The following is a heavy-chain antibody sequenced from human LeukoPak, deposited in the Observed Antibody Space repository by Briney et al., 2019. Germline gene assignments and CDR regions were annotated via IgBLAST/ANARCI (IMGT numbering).Heavy chain of an antibody. D-gene: IGHD6-13*01. Sequence: GASVKVSCKASGGTFSSYAISWVRQAPGQGLEWMGGIIPIFGTANYAQKFQGRVTITTDESTSAAYMELSSLRSEDTAVYYCARDALLGYSSSGSNWFDPWGQGTLVAVSS. CDR2: IIPIFGTA. CDR3: ARDALLGYSSSGSNWFDP. J-gene: IGHJ5*02. CDR1: GGTFSSYA. V-gene: IGHV1-69*05.